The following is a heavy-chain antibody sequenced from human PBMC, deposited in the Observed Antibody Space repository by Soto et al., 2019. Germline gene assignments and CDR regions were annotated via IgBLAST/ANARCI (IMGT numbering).Heavy chain of an antibody. CDR1: GFTFDDYT. Sequence: EVQLVESGGGLVQPGRSLRLSCAGSGFTFDDYTMHWVRQAPGKGLEWVSGISWNSGSVDYADSVKGRFTVSRDNAKNSLSLQLNSLRVEDTALYYCARSYERYGLDFWGQGTTVTVSS. CDR3: ARSYERYGLDF. V-gene: IGHV3-9*01. J-gene: IGHJ6*02. CDR2: ISWNSGSV. D-gene: IGHD3-22*01.